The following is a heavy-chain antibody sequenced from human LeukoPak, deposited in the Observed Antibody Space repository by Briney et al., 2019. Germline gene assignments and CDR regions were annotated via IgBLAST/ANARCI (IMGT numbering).Heavy chain of an antibody. CDR2: IYHSGST. J-gene: IGHJ4*02. V-gene: IGHV4-30-2*01. CDR1: GGSISSGDYY. Sequence: SQTLSLTCTVSGGSISSGDYYWSWIRQPPGKGLEWIGYIYHSGSTYYNPSPKSRVTISVDRSKNQFSLELSSVTAADTAVYYCARAWAVKLYYFDYWGQGTLVTVSS. D-gene: IGHD4-17*01. CDR3: ARAWAVKLYYFDY.